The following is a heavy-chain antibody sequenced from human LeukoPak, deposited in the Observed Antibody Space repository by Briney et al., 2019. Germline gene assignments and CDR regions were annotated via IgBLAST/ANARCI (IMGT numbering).Heavy chain of an antibody. Sequence: KPSETLSLTCTVSGGSISSSSYCWGWIRQPPGKGLEWIGSIYYSGSTYYNPSLKSRVTISVDTSKNQFSLKLSSVTAADTAVYYCARDHLVGVVITHWGQGTLVTVSS. CDR1: GGSISSSSYC. D-gene: IGHD3-3*01. V-gene: IGHV4-39*07. CDR3: ARDHLVGVVITH. CDR2: IYYSGST. J-gene: IGHJ4*02.